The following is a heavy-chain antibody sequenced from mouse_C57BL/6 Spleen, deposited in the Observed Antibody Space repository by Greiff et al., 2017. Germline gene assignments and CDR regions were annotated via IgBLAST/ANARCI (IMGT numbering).Heavy chain of an antibody. CDR3: APKGRGTGTDYFDY. J-gene: IGHJ2*01. CDR2: INPSSGYT. Sequence: QVQLQQSGAELARPGASVKMSCTASGYTFTSYTMHWVKQRPGQGLDWIGYINPSSGYTKYKQKFKDKATLTADKSSSTAYLQLSSLTSEDSAVYYCAPKGRGTGTDYFDYWGKGTTLTVSS. CDR1: GYTFTSYT. D-gene: IGHD4-1*01. V-gene: IGHV1-4*01.